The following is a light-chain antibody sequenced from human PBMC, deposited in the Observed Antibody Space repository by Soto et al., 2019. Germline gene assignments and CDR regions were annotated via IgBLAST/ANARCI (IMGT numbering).Light chain of an antibody. Sequence: QSALTQPASVSGSPGQSITISCTGTSSDVGTYNLVSWYQQLPGKAPELIIYEGTKRPSGVSNRFSGSKSGNTASLTLSWPQAEDEANYYCCSYAGSGTWVFGGGTKLTVL. V-gene: IGLV2-23*01. J-gene: IGLJ3*02. CDR2: EGT. CDR3: CSYAGSGTWV. CDR1: SSDVGTYNL.